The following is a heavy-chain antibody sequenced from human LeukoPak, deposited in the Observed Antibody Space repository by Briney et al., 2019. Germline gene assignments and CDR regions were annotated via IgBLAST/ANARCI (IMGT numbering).Heavy chain of an antibody. CDR1: GFTFSSFW. Sequence: GGSLRLSCEASGFTFSSFWMSWVRQAPGKGLEGVANIKQDGSEKSFVDSVKGRFTISRDNAKTSVYLQMNSLRAEDTAVYYCAREDYYGMDVWGQGTTVTVSS. J-gene: IGHJ6*02. V-gene: IGHV3-7*04. CDR2: IKQDGSEK. CDR3: AREDYYGMDV.